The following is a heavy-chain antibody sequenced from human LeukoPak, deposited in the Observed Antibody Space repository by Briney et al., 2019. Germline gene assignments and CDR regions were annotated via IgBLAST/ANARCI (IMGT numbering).Heavy chain of an antibody. CDR2: ITSSSYI. J-gene: IGHJ4*02. Sequence: GGSLRLSCAASGFTFSSYSMNWVRQAPGKGLEWVSSITSSSYIYYADSVKGRFTISRDNAKNSLYLQMNSLRAEDTAVYYCASVIAVAGTPHDYWGQGTLVTVSS. CDR3: ASVIAVAGTPHDY. V-gene: IGHV3-21*01. D-gene: IGHD6-19*01. CDR1: GFTFSSYS.